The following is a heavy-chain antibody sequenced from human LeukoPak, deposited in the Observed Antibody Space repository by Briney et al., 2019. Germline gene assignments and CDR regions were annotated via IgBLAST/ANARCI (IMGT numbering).Heavy chain of an antibody. J-gene: IGHJ4*02. CDR2: VSYTGSI. V-gene: IGHV4-39*01. Sequence: SETLSLTCTVSGGSISSRNYYWAWIRQPPGKGLDWIGSVSYTGSIFYNPSLKSRVTISVDTSKNQFSLKLSSVTAADTAIYYCARAERSGTSFPWDYWGQGTLVTVSS. D-gene: IGHD2-2*01. CDR3: ARAERSGTSFPWDY. CDR1: GGSISSRNYY.